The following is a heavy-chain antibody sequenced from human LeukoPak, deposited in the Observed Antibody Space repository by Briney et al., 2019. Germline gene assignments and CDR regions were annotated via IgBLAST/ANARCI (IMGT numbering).Heavy chain of an antibody. CDR3: AKDRDPMPSRGMDV. Sequence: PGGSLRLSCAASGFTFSSYWMHWVRQGPGKGLVWVSRIKSDGSDPSYADSVKGRFITSRDNAKSTLYLQMNSLRAEDTAVYYCAKDRDPMPSRGMDVWGQGTMVAVSS. CDR2: IKSDGSDP. CDR1: GFTFSSYW. D-gene: IGHD2-2*01. J-gene: IGHJ6*02. V-gene: IGHV3-74*01.